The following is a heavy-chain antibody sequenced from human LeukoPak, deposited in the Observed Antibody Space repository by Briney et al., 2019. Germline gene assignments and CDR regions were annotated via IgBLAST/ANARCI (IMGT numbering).Heavy chain of an antibody. J-gene: IGHJ5*02. CDR2: IYTSGST. Sequence: PSQTLSLTCTVSGGSISSGSYYWSWIRQPAGKGLEWIGRIYTSGSTNYNPSLKSRVTISVDMSKNQFSLKLSSVTAADTAVYYCAAFSPPAIFGVVNRFDPWGQGTLVTVSS. CDR1: GGSISSGSYY. V-gene: IGHV4-61*02. CDR3: AAFSPPAIFGVVNRFDP. D-gene: IGHD3-3*01.